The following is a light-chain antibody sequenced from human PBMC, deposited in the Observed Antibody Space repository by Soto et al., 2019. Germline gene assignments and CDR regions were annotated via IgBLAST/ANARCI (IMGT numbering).Light chain of an antibody. CDR1: QSISSW. J-gene: IGKJ1*01. CDR3: QQYNSYSAT. Sequence: EIHMTQSPSTLYASVGDRVTITCRGSQSISSWLAWYQQKPGKAPKLLIYDASSLESGVPSRFSGSGSGTEFTLTISSLQPDDFATYYCQQYNSYSATFGQGTKVDSK. CDR2: DAS. V-gene: IGKV1-5*01.